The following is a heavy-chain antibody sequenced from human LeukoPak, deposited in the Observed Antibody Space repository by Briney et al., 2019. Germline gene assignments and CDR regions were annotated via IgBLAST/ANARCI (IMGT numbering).Heavy chain of an antibody. CDR3: TRDGGSSSSPHYYYYYMDV. CDR1: GFTFGDYA. V-gene: IGHV3-49*04. J-gene: IGHJ6*03. D-gene: IGHD6-6*01. Sequence: PGGSLRLSCTASGFTFGDYAMSWVRQAPGKGLEWVGFIRSKAYGGTTEYAASVKGRFTISRDDSKSIAYLQMNSLKTEDTAVYYCTRDGGSSSSPHYYYYYMDVWGKGTTVTVSS. CDR2: IRSKAYGGTT.